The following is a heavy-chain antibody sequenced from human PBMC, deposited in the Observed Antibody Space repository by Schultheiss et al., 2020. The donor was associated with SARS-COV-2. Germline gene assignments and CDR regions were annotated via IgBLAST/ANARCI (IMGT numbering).Heavy chain of an antibody. Sequence: SETLSLTCTVSGGSISSGGYYWSWIRQPPGKGLEWIGYIYDTGSTKYNPSLKSRVTISVDTSKNQFSLQLRSVTAADSAVYYCARDLSRNYPYCAMDVWGQGTTVTVSS. CDR3: ARDLSRNYPYCAMDV. CDR1: GGSISSGGYY. CDR2: IYDTGST. D-gene: IGHD1-7*01. J-gene: IGHJ6*02. V-gene: IGHV4-61*08.